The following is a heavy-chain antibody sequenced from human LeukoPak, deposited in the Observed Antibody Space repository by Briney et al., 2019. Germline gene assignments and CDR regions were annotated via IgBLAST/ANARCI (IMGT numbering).Heavy chain of an antibody. CDR3: AREGSSGWYFVFDP. CDR1: GFTVSSNH. Sequence: GGSLRLSCAASGFTVSSNHMSWVRQAPGKGLEWVSVIYSGGSTYYADSVKGRFTISRDNSKNTLYLQMNSLRAEDTAVYYCAREGSSGWYFVFDPWGQGTLVTVSS. J-gene: IGHJ5*02. CDR2: IYSGGST. D-gene: IGHD6-19*01. V-gene: IGHV3-53*01.